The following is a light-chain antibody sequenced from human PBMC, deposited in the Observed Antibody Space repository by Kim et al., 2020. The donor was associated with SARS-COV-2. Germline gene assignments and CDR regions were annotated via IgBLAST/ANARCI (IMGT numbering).Light chain of an antibody. CDR1: QSVSSF. V-gene: IGKV3-11*01. Sequence: EIVLTQSPAPLSLSPGERATLSCRASQSVSSFLAWYQQKPGQAPRLLIHDASNRATGIPARFSGSGSGTDFTLTISSLEPEDSAVYCCQQRSNWPPYTFGQGTKLEI. CDR2: DAS. J-gene: IGKJ2*01. CDR3: QQRSNWPPYT.